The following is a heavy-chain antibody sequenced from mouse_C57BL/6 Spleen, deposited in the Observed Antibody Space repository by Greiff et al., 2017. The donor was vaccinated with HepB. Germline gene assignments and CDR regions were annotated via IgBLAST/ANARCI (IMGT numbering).Heavy chain of an antibody. Sequence: QVQLQQSGAELVRPGASVTLSCKASGYTFTDYEMHWVKQTPVHGLEWIGAIDPETGGTAYNQKFKGKAILTADKSSSTAYMELRSLTSEDSAVYYCTHYGSSSYWYFDVWGTGTTVTVSS. CDR1: GYTFTDYE. J-gene: IGHJ1*03. CDR3: THYGSSSYWYFDV. CDR2: IDPETGGT. D-gene: IGHD1-1*01. V-gene: IGHV1-15*01.